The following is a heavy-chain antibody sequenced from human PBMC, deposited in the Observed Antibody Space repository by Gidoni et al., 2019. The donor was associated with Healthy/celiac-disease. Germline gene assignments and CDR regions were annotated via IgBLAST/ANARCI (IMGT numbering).Heavy chain of an antibody. V-gene: IGHV3-23*01. CDR2: ISGSGGST. CDR3: ATGIGVGENNWFDP. J-gene: IGHJ5*02. D-gene: IGHD1-26*01. Sequence: EVQLLESGGGLVQPGGSLRLSCAASGFPFSSYAMSWVRQAPGKGLEWVSAISGSGGSTYYADSVKGRFTISRDNSKNTLYLQMNSLRAEDTAVYYCATGIGVGENNWFDPWGQGTLVTVSS. CDR1: GFPFSSYA.